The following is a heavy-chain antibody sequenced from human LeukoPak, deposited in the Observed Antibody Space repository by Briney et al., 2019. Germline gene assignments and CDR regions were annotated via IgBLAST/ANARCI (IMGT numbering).Heavy chain of an antibody. CDR2: IYYSGST. CDR3: ARTRAYCSSTSCYPSHFDP. J-gene: IGHJ5*02. D-gene: IGHD2-2*01. CDR1: GGSISSYY. V-gene: IGHV4-59*01. Sequence: SETLSLTCTVSGGSISSYYWSWIRQPPGKGLEWIGYIYYSGSTNYNPSHKSRVTISVDTSKNQFSLKLSSVTAADTAVYYCARTRAYCSSTSCYPSHFDPWGQGTLVTVSS.